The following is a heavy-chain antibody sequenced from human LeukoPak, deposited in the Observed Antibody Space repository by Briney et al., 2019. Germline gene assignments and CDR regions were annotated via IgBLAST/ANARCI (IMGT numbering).Heavy chain of an antibody. V-gene: IGHV4-4*02. CDR2: IHHSGRT. CDR3: ARLRGFGADYYYYYMDV. J-gene: IGHJ6*03. Sequence: SETLSLTCAVSGGSISSSNWWNWVRQPPGKGLEWIGEIHHSGRTNYNPPLKSRVTISVDRSKNQFSLKLSSVTAADTAVYYCARLRGFGADYYYYYMDVWGKGTTVTVSS. CDR1: GGSISSSNW. D-gene: IGHD3-10*01.